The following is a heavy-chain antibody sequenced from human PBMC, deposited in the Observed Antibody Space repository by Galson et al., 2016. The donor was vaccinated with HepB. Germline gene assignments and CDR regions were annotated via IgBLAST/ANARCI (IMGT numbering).Heavy chain of an antibody. CDR1: GFTFSRFW. Sequence: SLRLSCAASGFTFSRFWMNWVRQAPGKGLEWVASIKEDGSKTSYVDSVKGRFTISRDNSKTTMYLQMNSLRVEDTAVYYCAKDVYTSGSEYGMDVWGQGTTVTVSS. CDR3: AKDVYTSGSEYGMDV. V-gene: IGHV3-7*01. D-gene: IGHD3-10*01. CDR2: IKEDGSKT. J-gene: IGHJ6*02.